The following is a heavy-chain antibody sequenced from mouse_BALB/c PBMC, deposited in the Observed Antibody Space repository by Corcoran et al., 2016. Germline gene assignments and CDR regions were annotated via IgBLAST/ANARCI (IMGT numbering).Heavy chain of an antibody. Sequence: EVQLQQSGAELVKPGASVTLSCTASGFNIKDTYMHWVKQRPEQGLEWIGRIDPANGNTKYDPKFQGMATITADTSSNRAYLQLSSLTSEDTAVYYCARWDWYFDVWGAGTTVTVSS. CDR3: ARWDWYFDV. CDR1: GFNIKDTY. V-gene: IGHV14-3*02. J-gene: IGHJ1*01. CDR2: IDPANGNT.